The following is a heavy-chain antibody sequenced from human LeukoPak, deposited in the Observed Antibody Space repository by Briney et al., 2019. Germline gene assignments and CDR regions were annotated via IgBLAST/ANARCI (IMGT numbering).Heavy chain of an antibody. CDR2: ISGSSAYI. CDR3: VRIPNSANFPNWFDP. J-gene: IGHJ5*02. Sequence: GGSLRLSCAPSGFTFSNYNMNWVRQAPEKGLQWISSISGSSAYIYYADSVKGRFTISRDNAKNSLYLQMNSLRADDTAMYYCVRIPNSANFPNWFDPWGQGTLVTVSS. D-gene: IGHD2/OR15-2a*01. V-gene: IGHV3-21*01. CDR1: GFTFSNYN.